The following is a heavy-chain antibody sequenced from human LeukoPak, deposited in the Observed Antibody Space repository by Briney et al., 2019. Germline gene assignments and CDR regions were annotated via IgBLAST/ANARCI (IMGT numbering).Heavy chain of an antibody. V-gene: IGHV4-39*07. CDR2: IYYSGST. D-gene: IGHD3-22*01. J-gene: IGHJ4*02. CDR3: ASDYYDSSGYYSGY. Sequence: SETLSLTCSVSGGSISSSSYYWGWIRQSPGKGLEWIGSIYYSGSTYYNPSLKSRVTISVDTSKNQFSLKLSSVTAADTAVYYCASDYYDSSGYYSGYWGQGTLATVSS. CDR1: GGSISSSSYY.